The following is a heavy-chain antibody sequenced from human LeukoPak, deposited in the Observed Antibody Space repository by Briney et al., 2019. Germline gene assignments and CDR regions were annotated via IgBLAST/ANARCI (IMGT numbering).Heavy chain of an antibody. CDR1: GGSISSYY. D-gene: IGHD1-26*01. CDR3: ARDIGGSYYGGFDY. CDR2: IYYSGST. V-gene: IGHV4-39*07. J-gene: IGHJ4*02. Sequence: PSETLSLTCTVSGGSISSYYWGWIRQPPGKGLEWIGSIYYSGSTYYNPSLKSRVTISVDTSKNQFSLKLSSVTAADTAVYYCARDIGGSYYGGFDYWGQGTLVTVSS.